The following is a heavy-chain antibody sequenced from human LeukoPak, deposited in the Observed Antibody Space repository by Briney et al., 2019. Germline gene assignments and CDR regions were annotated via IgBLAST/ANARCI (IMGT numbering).Heavy chain of an antibody. CDR3: VRGGRNGYIDY. CDR2: MNPNNGNA. V-gene: IGHV1-8*01. J-gene: IGHJ4*02. D-gene: IGHD1-26*01. Sequence: ASVKVSCKASGYTFTSYDINWVRQATGQGLEWMGWMNPNNGNAGYAQNFQGRVTLTRDASKTTAYMELSSLRSEDTAVYCCVRGGRNGYIDYWGQGTLVTVSS. CDR1: GYTFTSYD.